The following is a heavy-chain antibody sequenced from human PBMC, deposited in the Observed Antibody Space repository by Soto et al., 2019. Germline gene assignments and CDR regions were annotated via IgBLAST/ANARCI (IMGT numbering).Heavy chain of an antibody. CDR1: VGSISSSNW. V-gene: IGHV4-4*02. J-gene: IGHJ5*02. D-gene: IGHD6-19*01. CDR3: ARVAAGVYSSGWAGNWFEP. Sequence: SETLSLTCAVSVGSISSSNWWIWVRHPPGKGLEWIGEIYHSGSTNYNPSLKSRVTISVDKSKNQFSLKLSSVTAADTAVYYCARVAAGVYSSGWAGNWFEPWGQGTLVTVSS. CDR2: IYHSGST.